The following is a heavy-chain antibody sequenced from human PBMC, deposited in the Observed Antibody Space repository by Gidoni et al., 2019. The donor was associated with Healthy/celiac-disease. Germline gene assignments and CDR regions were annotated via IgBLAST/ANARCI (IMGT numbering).Heavy chain of an antibody. V-gene: IGHV1-2*02. Sequence: QVQQVQSGAEVKKTEASVKVSGTATGYTFTGDYMHGVRQAPGQGLEWLGWSNPDSGGTTYAQKFQGRVTMTRETSISIAYMELSRLRSDDTAVYYCARSRHYAFWRGYFVEHDAFDIWGQGTMVTVSS. CDR2: SNPDSGGT. J-gene: IGHJ3*02. D-gene: IGHD3-3*01. CDR1: GYTFTGDY. CDR3: ARSRHYAFWRGYFVEHDAFDI.